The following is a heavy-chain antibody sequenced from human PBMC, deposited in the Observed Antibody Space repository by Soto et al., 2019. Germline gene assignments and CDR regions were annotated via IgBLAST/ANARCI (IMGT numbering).Heavy chain of an antibody. CDR2: IYYSGST. J-gene: IGHJ4*02. CDR3: ARGSMGTAFDY. CDR1: GGSISSSSYY. V-gene: IGHV4-39*01. Sequence: QLQLQESGPGLVKPSETLSLTCTVSGGSISSSSYYWGWIRQPPGKGLEWIGSIYYSGSTYYNPSLKSRVTISVDTSKNQFSLKLSSVTAADTAVYYCARGSMGTAFDYWGLGTLVTVSS.